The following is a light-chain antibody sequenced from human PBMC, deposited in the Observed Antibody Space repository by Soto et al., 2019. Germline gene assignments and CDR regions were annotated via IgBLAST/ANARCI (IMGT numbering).Light chain of an antibody. J-gene: IGKJ4*01. V-gene: IGKV3-15*01. CDR2: DAS. Sequence: EVVMTQSPATLSVSPGERATLSCRASESVSRNLAWYQQKPGQAPRLLIYDASTRATGIPDRFSGGGSGTEFTLTISSLQSEDFVVYYCQHYNNWPLTFGGGTKVDIK. CDR1: ESVSRN. CDR3: QHYNNWPLT.